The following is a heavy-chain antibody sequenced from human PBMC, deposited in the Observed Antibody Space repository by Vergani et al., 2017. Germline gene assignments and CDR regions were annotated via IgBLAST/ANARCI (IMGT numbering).Heavy chain of an antibody. CDR3: ARDGAHICSSTSCYLFYYYYYMDV. Sequence: EVQLLESGGGLVQPGGSLRLSCAASGFTFSSYAMSWVRQAPGKGLEWVSAISGSGGSTYYADSVKGRFTISRDNAKNSLYLQMNSLRAEDTAVYYCARDGAHICSSTSCYLFYYYYYMDVWGKGTTVTVSS. CDR2: ISGSGGST. D-gene: IGHD2-2*01. J-gene: IGHJ6*03. V-gene: IGHV3-23*01. CDR1: GFTFSSYA.